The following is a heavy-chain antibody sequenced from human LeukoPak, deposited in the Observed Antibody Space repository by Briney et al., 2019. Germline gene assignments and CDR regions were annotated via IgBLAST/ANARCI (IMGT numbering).Heavy chain of an antibody. D-gene: IGHD5-24*01. Sequence: QPGGSLRLSSAASGFTFSTYSMNWVRQAPGKGLEWVSYISSSSSTIYYADSVKGRFTISRDNAKNSLYLQMNSLRAEDTAVYYCARLRDAYDYWGQGTLVTVSS. CDR1: GFTFSTYS. J-gene: IGHJ4*02. CDR3: ARLRDAYDY. CDR2: ISSSSSTI. V-gene: IGHV3-48*01.